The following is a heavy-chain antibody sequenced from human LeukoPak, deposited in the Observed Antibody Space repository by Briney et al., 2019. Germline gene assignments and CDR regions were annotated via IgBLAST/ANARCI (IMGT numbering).Heavy chain of an antibody. J-gene: IGHJ4*02. CDR2: IRYSGST. V-gene: IGHV4-31*01. Sequence: PSETLSLTCTVSGGSISSGNYYCSWIRQHPGKGLEWIGYIRYSGSTLYNPSLKSQLSISVATSKNQFSLMLSSVTAADTAMYYCARSGRGGGYWGQGTLVTVSS. CDR3: ARSGRGGGY. D-gene: IGHD1-26*01. CDR1: GGSISSGNYY.